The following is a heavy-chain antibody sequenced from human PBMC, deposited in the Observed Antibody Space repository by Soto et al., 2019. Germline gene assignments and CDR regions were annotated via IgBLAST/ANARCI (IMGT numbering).Heavy chain of an antibody. V-gene: IGHV3-30-3*01. CDR1: GFTFSSYA. CDR3: ARVATVTTLGDNWFDP. J-gene: IGHJ5*02. CDR2: ISYDGSNK. D-gene: IGHD4-17*01. Sequence: PGGSLRLSCAASGFTFSSYAMHWVRQAPGKGLEWVAVISYDGSNKYYADSVKGRFTISRDNSKNTLYLQMNSLRAEDTAVYYCARVATVTTLGDNWFDPWGQGTLVTVS.